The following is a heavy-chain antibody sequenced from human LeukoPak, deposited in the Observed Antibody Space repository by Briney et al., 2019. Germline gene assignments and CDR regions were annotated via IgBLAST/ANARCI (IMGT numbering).Heavy chain of an antibody. V-gene: IGHV3-21*01. J-gene: IGHJ4*02. CDR2: ISSSSSYI. Sequence: PGGSLRLSCAASGFTLSSYSMNWVRPAPGKGREWGSFISSSSSYIYYGDSVKGRFTISRDNVKNSVSLQMNTLRAEDTAVYYCARGRDNLGYYSEYWGQGTLVTVSS. CDR1: GFTLSSYS. D-gene: IGHD5-24*01. CDR3: ARGRDNLGYYSEY.